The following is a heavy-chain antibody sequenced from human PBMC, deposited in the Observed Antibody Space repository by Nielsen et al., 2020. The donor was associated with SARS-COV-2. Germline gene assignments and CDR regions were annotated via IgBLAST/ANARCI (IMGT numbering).Heavy chain of an antibody. CDR1: GFTFNSYW. CDR2: IKEDGSEK. J-gene: IGHJ5*02. D-gene: IGHD1-26*01. CDR3: ARSEGEDWFDP. V-gene: IGHV3-7*01. Sequence: GESLKISCAASGFTFNSYWMSWVRQAPGKGLEWVANIKEDGSEKYYVDSVKGRFTISRDNAKNSLYLQMNSLRAEDTAVYYCARSEGEDWFDPWGQGTLVTASS.